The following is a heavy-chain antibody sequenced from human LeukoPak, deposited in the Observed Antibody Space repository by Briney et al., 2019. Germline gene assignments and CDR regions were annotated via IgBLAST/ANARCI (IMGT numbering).Heavy chain of an antibody. CDR2: ISGGGGNT. D-gene: IGHD3-22*01. CDR1: GFTFSNYA. J-gene: IGHJ4*02. CDR3: AKDCVKYSSSPIDY. Sequence: GGSLRHSCAASGFTFSNYAMNWVRQAPGKGLEWVSSISGGGGNTYYADSVKGRFTISRDNSKNTLYLQINSLRAEDTAIYYCAKDCVKYSSSPIDYWGQGTLVTVSS. V-gene: IGHV3-23*01.